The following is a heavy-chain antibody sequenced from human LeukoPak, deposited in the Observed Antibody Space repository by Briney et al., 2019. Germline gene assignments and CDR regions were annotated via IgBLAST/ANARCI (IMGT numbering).Heavy chain of an antibody. V-gene: IGHV3-73*01. CDR1: GFTFSGSA. CDR2: IRSKGNSYAT. J-gene: IGHJ4*02. Sequence: PGGALRLSCAASGFTFSGSAMHWVRQASGKGLEWVGRIRSKGNSYATAYAAWGKGRFTISRDDSKNTAYLQMNSLKTEDTAVYYCTVDPPPDYWGQGTLVTVSS. CDR3: TVDPPPDY. D-gene: IGHD1-14*01.